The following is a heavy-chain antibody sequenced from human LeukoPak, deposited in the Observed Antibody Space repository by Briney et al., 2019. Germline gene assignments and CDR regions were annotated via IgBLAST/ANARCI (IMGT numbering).Heavy chain of an antibody. J-gene: IGHJ4*02. CDR1: GGSISSYY. V-gene: IGHV4-4*07. Sequence: SETLSLTCTVSGGSISSYYWSWIRQPAGKGLEWIGRIYTSGSTYYNPSLKSRVTISVDTSKNQFSLKLSSVTAADTAVYYCARGREATAAGRYFDYWGQGTLVTVSS. D-gene: IGHD6-13*01. CDR3: ARGREATAAGRYFDY. CDR2: IYTSGST.